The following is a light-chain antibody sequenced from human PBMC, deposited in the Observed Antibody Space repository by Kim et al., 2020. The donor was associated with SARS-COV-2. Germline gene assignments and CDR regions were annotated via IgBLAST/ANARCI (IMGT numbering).Light chain of an antibody. CDR1: GSNIGAGFD. CDR3: QSYENILDSFYV. CDR2: AST. Sequence: QSELTQPPSVSGAPGQRVTISCTGSGSNIGAGFDVHWYQLLPRAAPKLLIYASTTRPSGVPDRFSGSVSGSSASLTITGRQAEDEADYYCQSYENILDSFYVFGTGTKVTVL. J-gene: IGLJ1*01. V-gene: IGLV1-40*01.